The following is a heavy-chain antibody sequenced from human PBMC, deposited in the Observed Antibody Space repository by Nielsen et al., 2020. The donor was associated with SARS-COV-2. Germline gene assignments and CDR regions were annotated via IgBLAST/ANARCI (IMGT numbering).Heavy chain of an antibody. V-gene: IGHV3-48*01. J-gene: IGHJ4*02. CDR1: GFTFSSYW. D-gene: IGHD1-26*01. CDR3: ARDGIVGATTGLDY. CDR2: ISSSSSTI. Sequence: GESLKISCAASGFTFSSYWMSWVRQAPGKGLEWVSYISSSSSTIYYADSVKGRFTISRDNSKNTLYLQMNSLRAEDTAVYYCARDGIVGATTGLDYWGQGTLVTVSS.